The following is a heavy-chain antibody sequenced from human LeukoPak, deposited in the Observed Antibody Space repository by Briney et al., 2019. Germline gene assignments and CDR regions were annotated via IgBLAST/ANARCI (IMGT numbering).Heavy chain of an antibody. Sequence: SVKVSCKASGYTFIRYGISWVRQAPGQGLEWMGGIIPIFGTANYAQKFQGRVTITADESTSTAYMELSSLRSEDTAVYYCARDSIGGIVVEDAFDIWGQGTMVTVSS. J-gene: IGHJ3*02. CDR2: IIPIFGTA. CDR3: ARDSIGGIVVEDAFDI. D-gene: IGHD3-22*01. V-gene: IGHV1-69*13. CDR1: GYTFIRYG.